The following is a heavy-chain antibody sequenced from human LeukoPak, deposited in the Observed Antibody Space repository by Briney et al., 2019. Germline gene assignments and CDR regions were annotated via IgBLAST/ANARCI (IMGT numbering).Heavy chain of an antibody. CDR1: GASISSGNYF. CDR3: ARAETSMINYYYYYYMDV. V-gene: IGHV4-61*02. CDR2: IFSNGGT. D-gene: IGHD3-22*01. Sequence: SETLSLTCTVSGASISSGNYFWSWIRQPAGKGLEWIGRIFSNGGTNYNPSLESRVTISVDTSKNQFSLKLTSLTAADTAVYYCARAETSMINYYYYYYMDVWGKGTTVTVSS. J-gene: IGHJ6*03.